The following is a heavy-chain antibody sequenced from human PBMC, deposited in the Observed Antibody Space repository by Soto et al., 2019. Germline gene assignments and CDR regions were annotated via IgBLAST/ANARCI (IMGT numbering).Heavy chain of an antibody. CDR2: INPNSGGT. Sequence: QVQLVQSGAEVKKPGASVKVSCKASGYTFTGYYMHWVRQAPGQGLEWMGWINPNSGGTNYAQKLQVRVTMTRDTSISTAYMELSRLRSDDTAVYYCARSYLIDEDSSSAPFDYWGQGTLVTVSS. D-gene: IGHD6-6*01. V-gene: IGHV1-2*02. J-gene: IGHJ4*02. CDR1: GYTFTGYY. CDR3: ARSYLIDEDSSSAPFDY.